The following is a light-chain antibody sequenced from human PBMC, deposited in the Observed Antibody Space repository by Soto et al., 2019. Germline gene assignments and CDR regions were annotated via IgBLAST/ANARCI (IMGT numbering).Light chain of an antibody. J-gene: IGLJ1*01. CDR1: SSDIGSYNH. V-gene: IGLV2-14*03. Sequence: QSVLTQPASVSGSPGQSITISCSGTSSDIGSYNHVAWYQQFPGKSPKVMIYAVSDRPPGVSDRFSCSNSGITASLTISGLQTEDEADYYCISYTDRQSYLFGTGTKVTVL. CDR2: AVS. CDR3: ISYTDRQSYL.